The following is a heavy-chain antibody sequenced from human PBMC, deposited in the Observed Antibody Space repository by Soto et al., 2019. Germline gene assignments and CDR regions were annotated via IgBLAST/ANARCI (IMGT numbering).Heavy chain of an antibody. D-gene: IGHD1-26*01. V-gene: IGHV4-34*01. J-gene: IGHJ4*02. Sequence: SETLSLTCAVYGGSFSGYYWTWIRQPPGKGLEWIGNVYYNGNTYYNPSLKSRLTMSVDTSKNQFSLNLRSVTAADTAVYFCAREVGGAGIDYWGQGTRVTVSS. CDR1: GGSFSGYY. CDR3: AREVGGAGIDY. CDR2: VYYNGNT.